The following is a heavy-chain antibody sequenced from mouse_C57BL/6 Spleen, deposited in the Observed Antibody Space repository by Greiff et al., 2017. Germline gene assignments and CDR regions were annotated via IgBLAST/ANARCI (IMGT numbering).Heavy chain of an antibody. J-gene: IGHJ1*03. D-gene: IGHD1-1*01. CDR3: ARAIYYYGSSYGYFDV. V-gene: IGHV1-80*01. Sequence: QVQLQQSGAELVKPGASVKISCKASGYAFSSYWMNWVKQRPGKGLEWIGQIYPGDGDTNYNGKFKGKATLTADKSSSTAYMQLSSLTSEDSAVYFCARAIYYYGSSYGYFDVWGTGTTVTVSS. CDR2: IYPGDGDT. CDR1: GYAFSSYW.